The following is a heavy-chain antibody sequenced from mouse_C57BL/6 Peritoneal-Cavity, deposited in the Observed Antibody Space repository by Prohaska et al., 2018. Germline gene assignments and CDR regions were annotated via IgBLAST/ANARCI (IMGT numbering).Heavy chain of an antibody. CDR3: ARRLWYFDV. Sequence: EVQLVESGGDLVKPGGSLKLSCAASGFTFSSYGMSWVRQTPDKRLEWVATSSSGGSYTYYPDSVKGRFTISRDNAKNTLYLQMSSLKSEDTAMYYCARRLWYFDVWGTGTTVTVSS. CDR1: GFTFSSYG. J-gene: IGHJ1*03. V-gene: IGHV5-6*01. CDR2: SSSGGSYT.